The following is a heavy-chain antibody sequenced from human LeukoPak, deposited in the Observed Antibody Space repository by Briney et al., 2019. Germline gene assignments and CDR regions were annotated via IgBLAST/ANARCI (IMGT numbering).Heavy chain of an antibody. J-gene: IGHJ4*02. CDR1: GYTFTAYY. CDR3: ARKYDSSWYDYFDY. CDR2: IGPNSGDT. V-gene: IGHV1-2*02. D-gene: IGHD6-13*01. Sequence: ASVKVSCKASGYTFTAYYIHWVRRAPGQGLGWMGWIGPNSGDTNYAQNFQGRVTMTRDTSISTVYMELSRLTSDDTAVYYCARKYDSSWYDYFDYWGQGTLVSVSS.